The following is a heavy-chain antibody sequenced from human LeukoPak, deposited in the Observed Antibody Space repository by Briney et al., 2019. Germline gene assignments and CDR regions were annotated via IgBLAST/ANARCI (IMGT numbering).Heavy chain of an antibody. J-gene: IGHJ4*02. V-gene: IGHV3-23*01. Sequence: LPLSCPPSPLTFPTSAMSWVRPPPGKGLEWVSVISCSGGSTYYADSVRRRFTISRDNSKNTLYLQMNSLRAEDTAVYYCAKEGSWSPIDYWGQGTLVTVSS. CDR1: PLTFPTSA. CDR3: AKEGSWSPIDY. D-gene: IGHD6-13*01. CDR2: ISCSGGST.